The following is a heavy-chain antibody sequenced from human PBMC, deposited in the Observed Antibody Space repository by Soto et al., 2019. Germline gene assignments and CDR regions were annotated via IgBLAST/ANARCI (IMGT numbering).Heavy chain of an antibody. CDR2: THPGDSDT. V-gene: IGHV5-51*01. Sequence: PGESLKISCKGSGYNFNVYWIAWVRHMPGQGLEWMGITHPGDSDTRYSPSFQGQVTISVDKSINTAYLQWSSLKASDTAMYYCARQDGLGIYYFDYWGRGTLVTV. J-gene: IGHJ4*01. CDR1: GYNFNVYW. D-gene: IGHD3-10*01. CDR3: ARQDGLGIYYFDY.